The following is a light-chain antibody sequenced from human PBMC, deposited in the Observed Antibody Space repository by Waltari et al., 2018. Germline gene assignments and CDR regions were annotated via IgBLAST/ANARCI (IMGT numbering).Light chain of an antibody. CDR2: DAS. CDR3: QQYYDTPGVT. V-gene: IGKV1-NL1*01. Sequence: DFQMTKYTSSLSASVGDRVNITCRASKGIRNYLAWYQHKPGKAPILLIYDASRLESGVPSRFSGSGSGTDYTLTINNLQPEDFATYYCQQYYDTPGVTFGPGTTVDIK. J-gene: IGKJ3*01. CDR1: KGIRNY.